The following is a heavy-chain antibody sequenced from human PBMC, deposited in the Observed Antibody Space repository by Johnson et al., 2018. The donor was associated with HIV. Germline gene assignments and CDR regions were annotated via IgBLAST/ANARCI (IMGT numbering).Heavy chain of an antibody. V-gene: IGHV3-23*04. CDR3: AKDGGITIFGVVIMGAFDI. CDR2: ISGSGDST. J-gene: IGHJ3*02. CDR1: GFTFSSYA. D-gene: IGHD3-3*01. Sequence: VQLVESGGGLVEPGGSLRLSCAASGFTFSSYAMSWVRQAPGKGLEWVSVISGSGDSTYYADSVKGRFTISRDNSKNTLYRPMNSLRAEDTAGDYRAKDGGITIFGVVIMGAFDIWGQGTMVTVSS.